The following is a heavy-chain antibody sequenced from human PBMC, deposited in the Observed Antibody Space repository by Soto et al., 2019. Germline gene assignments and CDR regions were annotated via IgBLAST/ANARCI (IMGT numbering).Heavy chain of an antibody. J-gene: IGHJ6*02. Sequence: QVQLQESGPGLGKPSETLSLTCTVSGGSVSSGSYYWSWIRQPQGKGLEWIGYIYYSGNTNYNPSLKSRVTISVDTSKNQFSLKLSSVTAADTAVYYCARGIEGWYQGRYYYGMDVWGQGTTVTVSS. V-gene: IGHV4-61*01. CDR3: ARGIEGWYQGRYYYGMDV. D-gene: IGHD6-19*01. CDR1: GGSVSSGSYY. CDR2: IYYSGNT.